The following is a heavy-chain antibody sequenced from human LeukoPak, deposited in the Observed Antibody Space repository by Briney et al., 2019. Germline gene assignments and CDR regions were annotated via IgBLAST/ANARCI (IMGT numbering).Heavy chain of an antibody. CDR2: ISDNGGGT. CDR3: AKESGALGAPLYDY. D-gene: IGHD4/OR15-4a*01. Sequence: GGSLRLSCVASGFIFRNYAMSWVRQTPGEGLEWVSGISDNGGGTYYADSLKGRFTISRDNSKNMLYLQMNSLRAEDTAVYYCAKESGALGAPLYDYWGRGILVTASS. V-gene: IGHV3-23*01. J-gene: IGHJ4*02. CDR1: GFIFRNYA.